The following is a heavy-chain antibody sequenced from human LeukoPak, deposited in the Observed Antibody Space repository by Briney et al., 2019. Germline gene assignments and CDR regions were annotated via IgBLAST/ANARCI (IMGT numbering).Heavy chain of an antibody. J-gene: IGHJ3*02. CDR1: GGSISSGGYY. D-gene: IGHD2-21*02. V-gene: IGHV4-31*03. Sequence: SETLSLTCTVSGGSISSGGYYWSWIRQHPGTGLEWIGYIYYSGSTYYNPSLKSRVTISVDTSKNQFSLKLSSVTAADTAVYYCARGLAYCGGDCYKAFDIWGQGTMVTVSS. CDR3: ARGLAYCGGDCYKAFDI. CDR2: IYYSGST.